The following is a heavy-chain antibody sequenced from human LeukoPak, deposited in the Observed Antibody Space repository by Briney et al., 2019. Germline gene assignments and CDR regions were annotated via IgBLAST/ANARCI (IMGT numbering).Heavy chain of an antibody. CDR1: GFTFSSYS. D-gene: IGHD2-8*01. CDR2: IKQDSSEE. V-gene: IGHV3-7*01. Sequence: GGSLRLSCAASGFTFSSYSMNWVRQAPGKGLEWVANIKQDSSEEHYVDSVRGRFTISRDNAKNSLYLQMNSLRVEDTAVYYCAKGDNGALHFWDRGTMVTVSS. CDR3: AKGDNGALHF. J-gene: IGHJ3*01.